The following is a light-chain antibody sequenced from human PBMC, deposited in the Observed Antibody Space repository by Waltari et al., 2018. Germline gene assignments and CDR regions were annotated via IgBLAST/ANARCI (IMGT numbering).Light chain of an antibody. CDR3: MEALEIPFS. J-gene: IGKJ3*01. V-gene: IGKV2-28*01. Sequence: IVMTQSQVSLPVTPGEPASITCRSSRSLLYSDGYNYVDWYLQKPGQSPQLLLYLASHRASGVPDRFSGSGSGTEFTLKISKMEPEDVGVYFCMEALEIPFSFGPGTTVEIK. CDR1: RSLLYSDGYNY. CDR2: LAS.